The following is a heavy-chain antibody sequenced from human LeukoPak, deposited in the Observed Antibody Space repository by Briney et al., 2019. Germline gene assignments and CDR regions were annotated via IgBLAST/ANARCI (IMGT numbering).Heavy chain of an antibody. D-gene: IGHD4-11*01. Sequence: ASVKVSCKASGGTFSSTYAISWVRQAPGQGLECMGWISAYNGNTYYVQKFQGRVTLTTDTSTSTAYMELRSLRSEDTAVYYCARAGDYSDFDYWGQGTLVTVSS. CDR1: GGTFSSTYA. CDR3: ARAGDYSDFDY. J-gene: IGHJ4*02. V-gene: IGHV1-18*01. CDR2: ISAYNGNT.